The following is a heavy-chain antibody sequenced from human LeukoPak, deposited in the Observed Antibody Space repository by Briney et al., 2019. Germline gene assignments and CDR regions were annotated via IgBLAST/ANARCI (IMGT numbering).Heavy chain of an antibody. CDR3: ARDQSSSWSDYYYMDV. Sequence: ASVKVSCKASGYTFTSCALVWVRQAPGQGLELKGWINTNTGNPTYAQGFTGRFVFSLDTSVSTAYLQISSLKAADTAVYYCARDQSSSWSDYYYMDVWGKGTTVTVSS. D-gene: IGHD6-13*01. V-gene: IGHV7-4-1*02. CDR2: INTNTGNP. CDR1: GYTFTSCA. J-gene: IGHJ6*03.